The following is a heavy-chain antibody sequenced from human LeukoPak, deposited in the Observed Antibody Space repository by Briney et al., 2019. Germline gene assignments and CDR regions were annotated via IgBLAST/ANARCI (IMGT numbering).Heavy chain of an antibody. V-gene: IGHV1-69*13. J-gene: IGHJ5*02. CDR3: ARVYCSSTSCYTWNWFDP. CDR1: GGTFSSYA. CDR2: IIPIFGTA. Sequence: GASVKVSCKASGGTFSSYAISWVRQAPGQGLEWMGGIIPIFGTANYAQKFQGRVTITADESTSTAYMELSSLRSEDTAVYYCARVYCSSTSCYTWNWFDPWGQGTLVTVSS. D-gene: IGHD2-2*02.